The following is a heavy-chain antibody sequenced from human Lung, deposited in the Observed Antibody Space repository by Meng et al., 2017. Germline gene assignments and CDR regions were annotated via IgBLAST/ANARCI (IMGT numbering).Heavy chain of an antibody. J-gene: IGHJ4*02. D-gene: IGHD1-26*01. Sequence: QGQLQTGGEGSVKPSEALCSAWVCSGGYFSDYCWSRIRKPPGEGLGWIDGFNHSGSNNHNPPLESRATISVDTFQNNLSLKLSSVNAADSAVYYCARGPTTMAHYFDYWGQGTLVIVSS. CDR2: FNHSGSN. CDR3: ARGPTTMAHYFDY. CDR1: GGYFSDYC. V-gene: IGHV4-34*04.